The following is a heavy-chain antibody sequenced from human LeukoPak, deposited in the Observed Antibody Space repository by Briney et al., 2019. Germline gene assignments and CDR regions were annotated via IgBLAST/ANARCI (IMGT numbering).Heavy chain of an antibody. Sequence: QPGRSLRLSCATSGFIFSHFGMHWDRQAPGKGLEWVAAIQSDGSQKYFADSVKGRSTISRDKSKSTMYLQMDTLRAEDTAVYYCARDSCLIKTCLDYWGQGTLVTVSS. CDR3: ARDSCLIKTCLDY. D-gene: IGHD3-10*01. CDR2: IQSDGSQK. J-gene: IGHJ4*02. V-gene: IGHV3-33*01. CDR1: GFIFSHFG.